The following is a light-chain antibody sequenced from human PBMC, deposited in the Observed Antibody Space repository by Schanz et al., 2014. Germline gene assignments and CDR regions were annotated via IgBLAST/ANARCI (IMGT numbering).Light chain of an antibody. Sequence: QSALTQPRSVSGSPGQSVTISCTGTSSDVGAYDYVSWYQQHPGKAPKLMIYGVSHRPSGVPDRFSGSKSGNTASLTISGLQADDEADYYCCSYAGSFTWVFGGRTQLTVL. CDR2: GVS. J-gene: IGLJ3*02. CDR3: CSYAGSFTWV. V-gene: IGLV2-11*01. CDR1: SSDVGAYDY.